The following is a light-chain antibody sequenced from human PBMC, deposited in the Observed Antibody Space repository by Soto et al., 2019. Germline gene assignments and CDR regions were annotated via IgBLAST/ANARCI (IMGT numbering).Light chain of an antibody. J-gene: IGLJ1*01. CDR3: SSYTNINTRACV. CDR2: EVT. Sequence: QPALTQPASVSGSPGQSITISCTGTSXDIGSYNRVSWYQQHPGKAPKLIIYEVTDRPSGVSNRFSGSKSGNTASLTISGLQAEDEAEYYCSSYTNINTRACVFGTGTKV. V-gene: IGLV2-14*01. CDR1: SXDIGSYNR.